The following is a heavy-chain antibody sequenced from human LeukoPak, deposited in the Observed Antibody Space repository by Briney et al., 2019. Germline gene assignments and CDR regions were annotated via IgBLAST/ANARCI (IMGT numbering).Heavy chain of an antibody. Sequence: GGSLRLSCAASGFTFSSYGMSWVRQAPGKGLEWVSAISGSGGTTYYADSVKGRFTISRDNSKNTLYLQMNSLRAEDTAVYYCAKVYDANIWIWFGESHYWGQGTLVTVSS. CDR1: GFTFSSYG. CDR2: ISGSGGTT. J-gene: IGHJ4*02. V-gene: IGHV3-23*01. D-gene: IGHD3-10*01. CDR3: AKVYDANIWIWFGESHY.